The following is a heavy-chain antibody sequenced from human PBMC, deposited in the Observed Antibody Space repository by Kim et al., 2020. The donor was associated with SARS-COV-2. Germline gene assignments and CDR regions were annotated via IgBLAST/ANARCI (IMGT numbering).Heavy chain of an antibody. CDR3: AKDTYYYDSSGFDY. CDR1: GFTFGDYA. Sequence: GGSLRLSCAASGFTFGDYAMHWVRQAPGKGLEWVSGISWNSGSIGYADSVKGRFTISRDNAKNSLYLQMNSLRAEDTALYYCAKDTYYYDSSGFDYWGQGTLVTVSS. CDR2: ISWNSGSI. V-gene: IGHV3-9*01. D-gene: IGHD3-22*01. J-gene: IGHJ4*02.